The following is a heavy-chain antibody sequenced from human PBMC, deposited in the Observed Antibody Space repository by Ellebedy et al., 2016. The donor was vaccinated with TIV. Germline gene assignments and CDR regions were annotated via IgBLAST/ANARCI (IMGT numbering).Heavy chain of an antibody. CDR3: ARDPVGVGPAFDV. D-gene: IGHD4-23*01. CDR2: ITESGGNT. Sequence: PGGSLRLSCAASGLTFSSHAMSWVRQAPGKGLEWVSSITESGGNTYYADSVKGRFTISRDNSKDPLYLQITSLRAEDTAIYYCARDPVGVGPAFDVWGQGTMVTVSS. V-gene: IGHV3-23*01. J-gene: IGHJ3*01. CDR1: GLTFSSHA.